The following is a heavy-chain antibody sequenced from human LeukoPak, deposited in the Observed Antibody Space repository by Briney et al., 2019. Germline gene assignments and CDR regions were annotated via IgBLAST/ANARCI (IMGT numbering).Heavy chain of an antibody. CDR2: INPNSGGT. V-gene: IGHV1-2*02. J-gene: IGHJ4*02. CDR1: GYTFTGYY. D-gene: IGHD5-18*01. Sequence: GASVKVSCKASGYTFTGYYMHWVRQAPGQGLEWMGWINPNSGGTNYAQKFQGRVTMTRDTSISTAYMELSRLRSDDTAVYYCANFVDTAMVTADYWGQGTLVTVSS. CDR3: ANFVDTAMVTADY.